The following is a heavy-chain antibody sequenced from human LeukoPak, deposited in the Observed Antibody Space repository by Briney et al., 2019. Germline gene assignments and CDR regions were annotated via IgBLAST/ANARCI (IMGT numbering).Heavy chain of an antibody. J-gene: IGHJ1*01. CDR3: AKDRSPYYYDSSGYHPLCQH. V-gene: IGHV3-9*01. Sequence: GRSLRLSCAASGFTFDDYAMHWVRQAPGKGLEWVSGISWNSGSIGYADSVKGRFTISRDNAKNSLYLQMNSLRAEDTALYYCAKDRSPYYYDSSGYHPLCQHWGQGTLVTVSS. D-gene: IGHD3-22*01. CDR1: GFTFDDYA. CDR2: ISWNSGSI.